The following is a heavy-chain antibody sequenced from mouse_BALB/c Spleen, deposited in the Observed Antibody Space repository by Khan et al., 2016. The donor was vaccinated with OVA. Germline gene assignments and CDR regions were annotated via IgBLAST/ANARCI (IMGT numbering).Heavy chain of an antibody. CDR3: ARDYWDEFTY. Sequence: EVQLLEPGAELVKPGASVKLSCTASGFNIKDTYMHWVKQRPEQGLEWIGRIDPANGNTKSDPKFQGKATITADTSSNTAYLQLSSLTSEDTAVYYCARDYWDEFTYWGQGTLVTVSA. V-gene: IGHV14-3*02. D-gene: IGHD4-1*01. J-gene: IGHJ3*01. CDR1: GFNIKDTY. CDR2: IDPANGNT.